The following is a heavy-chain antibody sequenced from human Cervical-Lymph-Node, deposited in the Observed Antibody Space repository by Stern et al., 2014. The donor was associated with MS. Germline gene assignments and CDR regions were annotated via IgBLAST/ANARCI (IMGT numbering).Heavy chain of an antibody. V-gene: IGHV1-69*01. CDR2: IIPIFAPP. D-gene: IGHD3-3*01. CDR1: GGSFNNYA. CDR3: ARGAVNWSGSPRRYFYYGMDV. Sequence: VQLVESGAEVKKPGSSLKVSCKGSGGSFNNYAISWVRQAPGQGLEWMGGIIPIFAPPDYAQKFQGRVTITADEPTSTAYMELSSLTSEDTAVYYCARGAVNWSGSPRRYFYYGMDVWGQGTTVTVSS. J-gene: IGHJ6*02.